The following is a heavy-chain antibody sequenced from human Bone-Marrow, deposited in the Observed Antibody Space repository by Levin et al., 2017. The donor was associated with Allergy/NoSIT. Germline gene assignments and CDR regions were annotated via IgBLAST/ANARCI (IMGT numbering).Heavy chain of an antibody. J-gene: IGHJ4*02. CDR1: GFTVSSTY. V-gene: IGHV3-53*01. Sequence: LSLTCAASGFTVSSTYMTWVRQAPGKGLEWVSILYSGGSKYYADSVKGRFTISRDNSKNTLFLQMNSLRAEDTAVYYCARLWFGESSLFEYWGQGTLVTVSS. CDR3: ARLWFGESSLFEY. D-gene: IGHD3-10*01. CDR2: LYSGGSK.